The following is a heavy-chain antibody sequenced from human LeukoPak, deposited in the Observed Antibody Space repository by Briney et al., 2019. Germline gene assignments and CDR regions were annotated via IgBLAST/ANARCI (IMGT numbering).Heavy chain of an antibody. CDR3: ARGPWFGELGYYYYYMDV. CDR1: GGSFSGYY. J-gene: IGHJ6*03. CDR2: INHSGST. V-gene: IGHV4-34*01. Sequence: SETLSLTCAVYGGSFSGYYWSWIRQPPGKGLEWIGEINHSGSTNYIPSLKSRGTISVDTSKNQFSLKLSSVTAADTAVYYCARGPWFGELGYYYYYMDVWGKGTTVTVSS. D-gene: IGHD3-10*01.